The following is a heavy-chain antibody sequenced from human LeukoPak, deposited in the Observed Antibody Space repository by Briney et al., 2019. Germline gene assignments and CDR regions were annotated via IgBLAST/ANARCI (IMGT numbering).Heavy chain of an antibody. CDR2: MNPNSGNT. J-gene: IGHJ4*02. Sequence: GASVKVSCKASGYTFTSYDINWVRQATGQGLEWMGWMNPNSGNTGYAQKFQGRVTMTRDTSISTAYMELSRLRSDDTAVYYCAREGYSGYRELDYWGQGTLVTVSS. CDR1: GYTFTSYD. D-gene: IGHD5-12*01. V-gene: IGHV1-8*01. CDR3: AREGYSGYRELDY.